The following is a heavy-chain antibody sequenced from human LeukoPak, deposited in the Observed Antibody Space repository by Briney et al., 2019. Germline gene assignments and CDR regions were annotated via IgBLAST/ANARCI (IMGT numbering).Heavy chain of an antibody. CDR2: IFYDGSNK. CDR1: GFTFSNYG. CDR3: ARDQALYFSYGDY. J-gene: IGHJ4*02. D-gene: IGHD2/OR15-2a*01. V-gene: IGHV3-33*01. Sequence: PGRSLRLSCAASGFTFSNYGRHWVRQAPGKGLEWLAAIFYDGSNKYYADTVKGRFTISRDNSKNTLYLQVNSLTAEDTAVYYCARDQALYFSYGDYWGQGTLVTVSS.